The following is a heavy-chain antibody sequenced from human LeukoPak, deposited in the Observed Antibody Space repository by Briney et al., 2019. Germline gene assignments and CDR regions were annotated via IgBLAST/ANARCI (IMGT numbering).Heavy chain of an antibody. V-gene: IGHV3-23*01. D-gene: IGHD6-13*01. CDR3: ARGSPGYSSSWHAY. CDR1: GFTFSSYA. Sequence: GGSLRLSCAASGFTFSSYAMSWVRQAPGKGLEWVSAISGSGGGTYYADSVKGRFTISRDNSKNTLYLQMNSLRAEDTAVYYCARGSPGYSSSWHAYWGQGTLVTVSS. CDR2: ISGSGGGT. J-gene: IGHJ4*02.